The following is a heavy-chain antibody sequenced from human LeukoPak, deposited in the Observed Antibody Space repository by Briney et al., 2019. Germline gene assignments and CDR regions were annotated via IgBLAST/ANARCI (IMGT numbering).Heavy chain of an antibody. CDR3: ARDSSYSSSSVYFDY. D-gene: IGHD6-6*01. CDR1: GFTFSSYS. CDR2: ISSSSSYI. V-gene: IGHV3-21*01. Sequence: GGSLRLSCAASGFTFSSYSMNWVRQAPGKGLEWVSSISSSSSYIYYADSVKGRFTNSRDNAKNSLYLQMNSLRAEDTAVYYCARDSSYSSSSVYFDYWGQGTLVTVSS. J-gene: IGHJ4*02.